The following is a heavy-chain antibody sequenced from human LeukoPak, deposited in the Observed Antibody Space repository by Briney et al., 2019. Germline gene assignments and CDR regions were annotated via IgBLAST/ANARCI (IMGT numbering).Heavy chain of an antibody. V-gene: IGHV3-23*01. J-gene: IGHJ4*02. CDR3: AKDLITMIVVVEIDY. CDR1: GFTFSSYA. CDR2: ISGNGDYT. D-gene: IGHD3-22*01. Sequence: GGSLRLSCAASGFTFSSYAMSWVRQAPGKGLEWVSTISGNGDYTYYADSVKGRFTISRDNSKNTLYLQMNSLRADDTAVYYCAKDLITMIVVVEIDYWGQGTLVTVSS.